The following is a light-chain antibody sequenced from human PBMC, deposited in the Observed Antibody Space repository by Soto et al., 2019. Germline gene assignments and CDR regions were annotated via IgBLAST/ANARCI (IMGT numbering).Light chain of an antibody. V-gene: IGKV1-5*01. CDR2: DVS. Sequence: DIGMVQSPSALSASVGDTVTITCRASQKSSPWLAWYQQKPGQAPKLLMYDVSSLKRGVPSRFSGSGSGTEFTLTISSLQPDDFATYYCQQYNDYSATFGQGTKVEIK. CDR1: QKSSPW. J-gene: IGKJ1*01. CDR3: QQYNDYSAT.